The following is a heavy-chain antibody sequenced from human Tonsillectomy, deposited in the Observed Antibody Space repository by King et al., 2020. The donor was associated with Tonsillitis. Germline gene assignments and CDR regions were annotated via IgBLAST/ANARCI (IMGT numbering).Heavy chain of an antibody. CDR1: GYSFTSYW. J-gene: IGHJ4*02. Sequence: VQLVESGAEVKKPGESLKISCKGSGYSFTSYWIGWVRQMPGKGLEWMGIIYAGDSNTRYNPSLQGQVTISADKSTNTAYLQWSSLKASDTAMYYCARLSDILTGHPEDFDYWGQGTLVTVSS. CDR2: IYAGDSNT. CDR3: ARLSDILTGHPEDFDY. V-gene: IGHV5-51*01. D-gene: IGHD3-9*01.